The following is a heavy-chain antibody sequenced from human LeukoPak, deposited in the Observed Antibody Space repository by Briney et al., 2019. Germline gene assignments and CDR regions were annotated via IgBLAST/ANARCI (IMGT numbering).Heavy chain of an antibody. J-gene: IGHJ5*02. CDR1: GFTVSSNY. D-gene: IGHD6-19*01. CDR3: AADGSGWSRSS. CDR2: IYSGGST. Sequence: PGGSLRLSCAASGFTVSSNYMSWVRQAPGKGLEWVSVIYSGGSTYYADSVKGRFTISRDNSKNTLYLQMNSLRAEDTAIYYCAADGSGWSRSSWGQGTLVTVSS. V-gene: IGHV3-53*01.